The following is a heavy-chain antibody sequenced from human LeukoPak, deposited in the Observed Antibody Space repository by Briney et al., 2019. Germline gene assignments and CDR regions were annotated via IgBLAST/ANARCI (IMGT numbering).Heavy chain of an antibody. CDR2: ISSSSSTI. V-gene: IGHV3-48*01. CDR3: AKGSDGVPFYMDV. CDR1: GLTFSIYS. J-gene: IGHJ6*03. D-gene: IGHD4-17*01. Sequence: GGSLRLSCAASGLTFSIYSTNWVRQAPGKGLEWVSYISSSSSTIYYADSVKGRFTISRHNAKNSLYLQMNSLRAEDTAVYYCAKGSDGVPFYMDVWGKGTTVTVSS.